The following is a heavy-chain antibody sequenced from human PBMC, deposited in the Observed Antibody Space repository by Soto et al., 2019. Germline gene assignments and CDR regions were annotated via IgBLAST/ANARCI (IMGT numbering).Heavy chain of an antibody. Sequence: GGSLRLSCAASGFTVSSNYMSWVRQAPGKGLEWVSVIYSGGSTYYADSVKGRFTISRDNSKNTLYLQMNSLRAEDTAVYYCARECRAYYYDSSGLGNWFDPWGQGTLVTVSS. CDR2: IYSGGST. D-gene: IGHD3-22*01. J-gene: IGHJ5*02. V-gene: IGHV3-66*01. CDR1: GFTVSSNY. CDR3: ARECRAYYYDSSGLGNWFDP.